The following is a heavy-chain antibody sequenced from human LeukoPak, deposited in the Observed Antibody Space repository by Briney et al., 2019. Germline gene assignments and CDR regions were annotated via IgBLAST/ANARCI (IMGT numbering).Heavy chain of an antibody. Sequence: SETLSLACTVSGGSINNYYWSWIRQPAGKGLEWIRRIYTRGSTNYNPSLKSRVTMSVDTSKNQFSLKLSSVTAADTAVYYCARGRYCSADICSGGDAFDIWGQGTMVSVSS. CDR1: GGSINNYY. CDR3: ARGRYCSADICSGGDAFDI. D-gene: IGHD2-15*01. V-gene: IGHV4-4*07. J-gene: IGHJ3*02. CDR2: IYTRGST.